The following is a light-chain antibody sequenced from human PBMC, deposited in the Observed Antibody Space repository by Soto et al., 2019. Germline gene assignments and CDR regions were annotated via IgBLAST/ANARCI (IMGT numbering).Light chain of an antibody. V-gene: IGKV3-15*01. Sequence: MVITQSPASRPVSPGERATPSCRASQSVSRTLAWYQQKPGQAPRLLIYGASTRATGIPARFSGRGSGTDFTLTISSLQSEDFAVYYCQQYDSWRYTFGQGTKVDIK. CDR3: QQYDSWRYT. J-gene: IGKJ2*01. CDR2: GAS. CDR1: QSVSRT.